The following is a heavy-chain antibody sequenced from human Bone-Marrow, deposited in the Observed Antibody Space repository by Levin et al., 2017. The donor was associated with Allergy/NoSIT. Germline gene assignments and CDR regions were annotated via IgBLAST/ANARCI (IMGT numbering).Heavy chain of an antibody. CDR2: IYYSGST. CDR3: ARGPWGSLYYYYGMDV. Sequence: TLSLTCTVSGGSISSSSYYWGWIRQPPGKGLEWIGSIYYSGSTYYNPSLKSRVTISVDTSKNQFSLKLSSVTAADTAVYYCARGPWGSLYYYYGMDVWGQGTTVTVSS. CDR1: GGSISSSSYY. V-gene: IGHV4-39*01. D-gene: IGHD7-27*01. J-gene: IGHJ6*02.